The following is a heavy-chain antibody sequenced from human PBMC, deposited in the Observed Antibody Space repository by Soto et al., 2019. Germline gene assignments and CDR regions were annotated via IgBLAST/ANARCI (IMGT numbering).Heavy chain of an antibody. J-gene: IGHJ4*02. Sequence: ASVKVSCKASGYTFTSYDINWVRQATGQGLEWMGWMNPNSGNTGYAQKFQGRVTVTRNTSISTAYMELSSLRSEDTAVYYCARGRTYYYDSSGYRLPMDYWGQGTLVTVSS. V-gene: IGHV1-8*01. CDR3: ARGRTYYYDSSGYRLPMDY. CDR2: MNPNSGNT. D-gene: IGHD3-22*01. CDR1: GYTFTSYD.